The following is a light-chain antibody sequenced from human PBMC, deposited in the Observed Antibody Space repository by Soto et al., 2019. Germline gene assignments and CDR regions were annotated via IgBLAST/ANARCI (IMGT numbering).Light chain of an antibody. CDR3: QQFGSSSYT. CDR2: GAS. Sequence: EIVLTQSPGTLSLSPGERATLSCRASQSISSSYLAWYQHKPGQAPRLLIFGASSRATDIPDRFSGSGSGTDFTVTISRLEPEDFAVYYCQQFGSSSYTFGQGTKLEIK. J-gene: IGKJ2*01. V-gene: IGKV3-20*01. CDR1: QSISSSY.